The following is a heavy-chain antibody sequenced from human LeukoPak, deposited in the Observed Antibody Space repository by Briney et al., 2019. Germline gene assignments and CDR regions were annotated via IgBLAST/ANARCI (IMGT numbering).Heavy chain of an antibody. CDR2: ISSDSNYI. V-gene: IGHV3-21*01. CDR3: ASGSGSPGEFDY. Sequence: GGSLRLSCVASGFTFSSYSMNWVRQAPGKGPEWVSSISSDSNYIYYADSVKGRFTISRDNAKNSLYLQMNSLRDEDTAVYYCASGSGSPGEFDYWGQGTLVTVSS. D-gene: IGHD6-25*01. CDR1: GFTFSSYS. J-gene: IGHJ4*02.